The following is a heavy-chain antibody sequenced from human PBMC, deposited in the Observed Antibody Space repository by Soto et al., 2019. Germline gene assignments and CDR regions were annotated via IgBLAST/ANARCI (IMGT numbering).Heavy chain of an antibody. CDR1: SYTFSSYT. CDR3: TRDFGSDLSAPGGIFDY. J-gene: IGHJ4*02. CDR2: ISTYNGKM. Sequence: VKVSRKTSSYTFSSYTISWVPQAPGQGLEWVGWISTYNGKMNSAQKYNGRLTFNTDPSTTTAYMELRSLVSDDTAVYYCTRDFGSDLSAPGGIFDYWGRRPLVAVSS. V-gene: IGHV1-18*01. D-gene: IGHD2-21*02.